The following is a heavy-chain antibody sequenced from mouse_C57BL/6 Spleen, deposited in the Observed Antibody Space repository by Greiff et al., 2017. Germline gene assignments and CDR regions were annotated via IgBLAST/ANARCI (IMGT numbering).Heavy chain of an antibody. CDR1: GYTFTDYY. CDR3: ARGAYYRNNVSYYAMDY. D-gene: IGHD2-5*01. CDR2: INPYNGGT. V-gene: IGHV1-19*01. J-gene: IGHJ4*01. Sequence: EVQLQQSGPVLVKPGASVKMSCKASGYTFTDYYMNWVKQSHGKSLEWIGVINPYNGGTSYNQKFKGKATLTVDKSSSTAYMQLNSLTSEDSAVYDCARGAYYRNNVSYYAMDYWGQGTSVTVSS.